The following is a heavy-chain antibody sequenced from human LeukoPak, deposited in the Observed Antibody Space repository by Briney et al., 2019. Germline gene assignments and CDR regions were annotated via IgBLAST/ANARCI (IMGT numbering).Heavy chain of an antibody. V-gene: IGHV4-39*01. CDR3: ARHRQYDFWSGYSGPYCFFDL. D-gene: IGHD3/OR15-3a*01. J-gene: IGHJ2*01. Sequence: PSETLSLTCTVSGGSISSSSYYWGWIRQPPGKGLEWIGSIYYSGSTYYNPSLKSRVTISVDTSKNQFSLKLSSVTAADTAVYYCARHRQYDFWSGYSGPYCFFDLWGRGTLVTVSS. CDR2: IYYSGST. CDR1: GGSISSSSYY.